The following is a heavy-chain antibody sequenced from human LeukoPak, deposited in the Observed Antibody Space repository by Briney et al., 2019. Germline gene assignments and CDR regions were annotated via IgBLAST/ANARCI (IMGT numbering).Heavy chain of an antibody. D-gene: IGHD3-22*01. V-gene: IGHV3-23*01. CDR2: ISGSGGST. CDR3: AKGRHYYDSSGYYYFDY. J-gene: IGHJ4*02. Sequence: GGSLRLSCAASGFTFSSYAMSWVRQAPGKGLEWVSAISGSGGSTYYADSVKGRFTISRDNSKNTLYLQMNSLRAEDTAVYYCAKGRHYYDSSGYYYFDYWGQGTLVTVPS. CDR1: GFTFSSYA.